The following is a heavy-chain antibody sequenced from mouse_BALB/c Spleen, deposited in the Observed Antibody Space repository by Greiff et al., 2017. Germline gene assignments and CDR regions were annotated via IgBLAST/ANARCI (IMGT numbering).Heavy chain of an antibody. J-gene: IGHJ3*01. CDR3: ARCSSGPTWFAY. Sequence: EVHLVESGGGLVKPGGSLKLSCAASGFTFSSYAMSWVRQTPEKRLEWVASISSGGSTYYPDSVKGRFTISRDNARNILYLQMSSLRSEDTAMYYCARCSSGPTWFAYWGQGTLVTVSA. CDR2: ISSGGST. D-gene: IGHD3-1*01. CDR1: GFTFSSYA. V-gene: IGHV5-6-5*01.